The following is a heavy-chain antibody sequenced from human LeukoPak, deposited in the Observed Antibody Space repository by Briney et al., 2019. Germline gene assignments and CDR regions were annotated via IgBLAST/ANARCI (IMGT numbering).Heavy chain of an antibody. CDR2: IIPIFGTA. V-gene: IGHV1-69*13. D-gene: IGHD5-18*01. Sequence: ASVKVSCKASGGTFSSYAISWVRQAPGQGLEWMGGIIPIFGTANYAQKFQGRVTITADESTSTAYMELSSLRSDDTAVYFCARAYASYGSGYDAFDIWGQGTMVTVSS. CDR3: ARAYASYGSGYDAFDI. J-gene: IGHJ3*02. CDR1: GGTFSSYA.